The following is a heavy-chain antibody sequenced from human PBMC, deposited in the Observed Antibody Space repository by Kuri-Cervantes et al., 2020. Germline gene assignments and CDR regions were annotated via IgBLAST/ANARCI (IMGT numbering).Heavy chain of an antibody. CDR2: ISAYNGNT. CDR1: GYTFTSYG. Sequence: GSVKVSCKASGYTFTSYGISWVRQAPGQGLEWMGWISAYNGNTNYAQRLQGRVTMTTDTSTSTAYMELRSLRSDDTAVYYCARLKFHGAAGFYYFDYWGQGTLVTVSS. V-gene: IGHV1-18*01. D-gene: IGHD6-13*01. CDR3: ARLKFHGAAGFYYFDY. J-gene: IGHJ4*02.